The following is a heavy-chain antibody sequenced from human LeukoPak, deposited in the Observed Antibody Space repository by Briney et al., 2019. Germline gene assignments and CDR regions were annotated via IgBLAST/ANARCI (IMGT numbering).Heavy chain of an antibody. CDR1: GYTLTSYG. Sequence: GASVKVSCKASGYTLTSYGISWVRQAPGQGLEWMGWISAYNGNTNYAQKLQGRVTMTTDTSTSTAYMELRSLRSDDTAVYYCARVNYDILTGSSDAFDIWGQGTMVTVSS. D-gene: IGHD3-9*01. V-gene: IGHV1-18*01. CDR2: ISAYNGNT. CDR3: ARVNYDILTGSSDAFDI. J-gene: IGHJ3*02.